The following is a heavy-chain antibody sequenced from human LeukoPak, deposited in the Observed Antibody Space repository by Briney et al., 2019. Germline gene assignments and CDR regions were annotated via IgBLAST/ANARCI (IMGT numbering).Heavy chain of an antibody. CDR2: ISSSGGTT. D-gene: IGHD4-17*01. CDR1: GFTFSTYA. CDR3: AKGDYGDYSYFDY. J-gene: IGHJ4*02. V-gene: IGHV3-23*01. Sequence: PGGSLRLSCAASGFTFSTYAMSWVRQAPGKGLEWVSGISSSGGTTYYADSVKGRFTISRDNSENTLYVQMNSLRAEGTAVYYCAKGDYGDYSYFDYWGQGTLVTVSS.